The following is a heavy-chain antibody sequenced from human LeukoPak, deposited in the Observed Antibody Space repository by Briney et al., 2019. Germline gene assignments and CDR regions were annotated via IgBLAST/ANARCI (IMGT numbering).Heavy chain of an antibody. CDR3: ARDSPPKAASSLWFQY. J-gene: IGHJ1*01. CDR2: ISAYNGNT. CDR1: GYTFTDYG. Sequence: ASLKVSCKASGYTFTDYGISWLRQAPGQGLEWMGWISAYNGNTNYAQNLQGRVTMTTDTYTSTAYMELWSLKSDDTAVYYCARDSPPKAASSLWFQYWGQGTLVTVSS. D-gene: IGHD6-13*01. V-gene: IGHV1-18*01.